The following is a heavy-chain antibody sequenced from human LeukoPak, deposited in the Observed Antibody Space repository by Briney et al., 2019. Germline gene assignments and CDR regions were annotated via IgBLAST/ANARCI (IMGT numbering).Heavy chain of an antibody. CDR2: IYHSGST. J-gene: IGHJ4*02. D-gene: IGHD4/OR15-4a*01. V-gene: IGHV4-30-2*01. CDR3: ARGYGDCYDY. Sequence: NPSETLSLTCAVSGGSISSGGYSWSWIRQPPGKGLEWIGYIYHSGSTYYNPSLKSRVTISVDRSKDQFSLKLSSVTAADTAVYYRARGYGDCYDYWGQGTLVTVSS. CDR1: GGSISSGGYS.